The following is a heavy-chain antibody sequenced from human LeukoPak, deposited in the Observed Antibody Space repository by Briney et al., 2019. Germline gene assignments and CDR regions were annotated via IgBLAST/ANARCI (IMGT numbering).Heavy chain of an antibody. CDR3: AREGSVDTAMVTIFYFDY. V-gene: IGHV4-30-2*01. Sequence: KPSQTLSLTCAVSGGSISSGGYSWSWIRQPPGKGLEWIGYIYHSGSTNYNPSLKSRVTISVDTSKNQFSLKLSSVTAADTAVYYCAREGSVDTAMVTIFYFDYWGQGTLVTVSS. J-gene: IGHJ4*02. CDR1: GGSISSGGYS. D-gene: IGHD5-18*01. CDR2: IYHSGST.